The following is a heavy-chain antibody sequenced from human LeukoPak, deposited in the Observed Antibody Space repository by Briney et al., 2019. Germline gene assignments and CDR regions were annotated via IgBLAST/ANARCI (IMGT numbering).Heavy chain of an antibody. V-gene: IGHV4-34*01. CDR3: ARGLAHYYYYGMDV. CDR2: INHSGST. Sequence: PSETLSLTCAVYGGSFSGYYWSWIRQPPGKGLEWIGEINHSGSTNYNPSLKSRVTISVGTSKNQFSLKLSSVTAADTAVYYCARGLAHYYYYGMDVWGQGTTVTVSS. J-gene: IGHJ6*02. CDR1: GGSFSGYY.